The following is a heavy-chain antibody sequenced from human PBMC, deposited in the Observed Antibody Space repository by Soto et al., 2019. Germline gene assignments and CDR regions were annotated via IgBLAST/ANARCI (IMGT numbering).Heavy chain of an antibody. CDR1: GGSLSSGHYY. Sequence: QVQLQESGPGLVKPSQTLSLTCSLSGGSLSSGHYYWTWTRQPPGKRLEWIGYFYYSGSTYYNPSLKRRLTISKDRTKNQFSLNLTSVTAADTAVYYCARAVATTAAGYYYYGLDVWGQGTTVTVSS. CDR3: ARAVATTAAGYYYYGLDV. CDR2: FYYSGST. J-gene: IGHJ6*02. D-gene: IGHD4-17*01. V-gene: IGHV4-30-4*01.